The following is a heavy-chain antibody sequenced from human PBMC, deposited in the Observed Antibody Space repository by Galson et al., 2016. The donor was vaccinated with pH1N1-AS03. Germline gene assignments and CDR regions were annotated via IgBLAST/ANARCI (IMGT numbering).Heavy chain of an antibody. CDR2: IYISGTT. Sequence: SLRLSCAASGFTVSSDYMSWVRQAPGKGLEGVSDIYISGTTYYADSVKGRFTISRDHSKNTLYLQRNSLRAEDTAVYYCTRDRVVVGEGWYYGMDAWGQGTTVTVSS. D-gene: IGHD3-16*01. CDR1: GFTVSSDY. CDR3: TRDRVVVGEGWYYGMDA. J-gene: IGHJ6*02. V-gene: IGHV3-53*01.